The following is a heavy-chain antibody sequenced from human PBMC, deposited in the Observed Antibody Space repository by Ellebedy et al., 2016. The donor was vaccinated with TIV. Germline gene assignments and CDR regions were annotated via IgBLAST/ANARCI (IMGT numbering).Heavy chain of an antibody. CDR2: INPNSGGT. CDR1: GYTFSNYF. CDR3: ARAPWGYFDY. Sequence: AASVKVSCKASGYTFSNYFMHWVRQAPGQGLEWMGWINPNSGGTNYAQKFQGWVTMTRDTSTSTAYMELRSLRSDDTAVYYCARAPWGYFDYWGQGTLVTVSS. D-gene: IGHD3-16*01. V-gene: IGHV1-2*04. J-gene: IGHJ4*02.